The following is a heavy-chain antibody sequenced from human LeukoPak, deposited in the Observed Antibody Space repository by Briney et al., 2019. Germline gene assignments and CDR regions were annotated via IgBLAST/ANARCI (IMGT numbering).Heavy chain of an antibody. D-gene: IGHD5-18*01. CDR1: GGSISSTSYY. Sequence: SETLSLTCTVSGGSISSTSYYWGWIRQSPGKGLEWIGNIYYSGSTYYNPSLKSRVTISVDTSKNQFSLKLSSVTAADTAVYYCARGGGYSYANGYFDYWGQGTLVTVSS. CDR3: ARGGGYSYANGYFDY. J-gene: IGHJ4*02. CDR2: IYYSGST. V-gene: IGHV4-39*01.